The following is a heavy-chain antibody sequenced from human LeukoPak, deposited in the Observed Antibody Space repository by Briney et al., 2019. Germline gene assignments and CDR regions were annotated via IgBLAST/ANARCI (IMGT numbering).Heavy chain of an antibody. CDR3: AKAPPSFPLSIAARPIHYYYYYGMDV. CDR1: GFTFSSYA. Sequence: GGSLRLSCAASGFTFSSYAMSWVRQAPRKGLEWVSAISGSGGSTYYADSVKGRFTISRDNSKNTLYLQMNSLRAEDTAVYYCAKAPPSFPLSIAARPIHYYYYYGMDVWGQGTTVTVSS. V-gene: IGHV3-23*01. CDR2: ISGSGGST. J-gene: IGHJ6*02. D-gene: IGHD6-6*01.